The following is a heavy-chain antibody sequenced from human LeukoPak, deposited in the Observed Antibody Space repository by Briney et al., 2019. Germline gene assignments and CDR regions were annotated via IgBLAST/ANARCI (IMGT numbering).Heavy chain of an antibody. CDR1: GYSFTTDW. D-gene: IGHD3-22*01. CDR2: IYPGDSDT. J-gene: IGHJ4*02. V-gene: IGHV5-51*01. Sequence: GESLKISCKGSGYSFTTDWIAWVRHMPGKGLEWMGIIYPGDSDTRYSPSFQGQVTISADKSISTAYLQWSSLKASDTAMYYCVRQRDDSYDSSGYYGDWGQGTLVTVSS. CDR3: VRQRDDSYDSSGYYGD.